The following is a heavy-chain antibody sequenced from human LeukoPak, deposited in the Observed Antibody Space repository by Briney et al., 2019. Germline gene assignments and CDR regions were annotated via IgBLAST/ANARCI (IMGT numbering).Heavy chain of an antibody. CDR2: IYGSGVSI. CDR3: AKDRGWELLADAY. J-gene: IGHJ4*02. V-gene: IGHV3-23*01. Sequence: PGGSLRLSCVASGFTFEKYVVTWVRQAPGRGLEWLATIYGSGVSISYADSVKGRFTISRDNSNNTLYLQMNSLRAEDTAMYFCAKDRGWELLADAYWGQGILVTVSS. D-gene: IGHD1-26*01. CDR1: GFTFEKYV.